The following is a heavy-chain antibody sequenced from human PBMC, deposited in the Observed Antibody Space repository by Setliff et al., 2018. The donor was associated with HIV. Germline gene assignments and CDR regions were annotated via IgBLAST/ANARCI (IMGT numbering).Heavy chain of an antibody. CDR1: GGSFSGY. D-gene: IGHD3-22*01. Sequence: SETLSLTCAVYGGSFSGYWSWIRQSPGKGLEWLGEINHSGNTHYDPSLKSRLTISIDTSKKQFSLKLTSVAAADAAYLQISSLKAEDTAVYYCARDQRLFYFDSWGQGTLVTVSS. CDR3: SSLKAEDTAVYYCARDQRLFYFDS. V-gene: IGHV4-34*01. J-gene: IGHJ4*02. CDR2: INHSGNT.